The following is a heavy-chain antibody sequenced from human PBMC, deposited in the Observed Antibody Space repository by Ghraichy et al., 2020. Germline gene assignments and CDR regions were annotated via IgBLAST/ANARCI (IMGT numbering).Heavy chain of an antibody. J-gene: IGHJ1*01. CDR1: GGSISSSNYF. Sequence: SQTLSLTCTVSGGSISSSNYFWGWIRQPPGKGLEWIGNFYYSGSTYYNPSLKSRVTISGDLSQNKISLRLRSLTAADTAVYYCARTSHGFWTGPTEYFHHGGQGTLVPVSS. CDR2: FYYSGST. D-gene: IGHD3/OR15-3a*01. CDR3: ARTSHGFWTGPTEYFHH. V-gene: IGHV4-39*01.